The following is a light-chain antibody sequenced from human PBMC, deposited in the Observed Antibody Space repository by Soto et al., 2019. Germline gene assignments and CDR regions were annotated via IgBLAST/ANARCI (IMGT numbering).Light chain of an antibody. CDR2: GAS. Sequence: ERVMTQAPATLSVSPGERGTVSCRASQSVSSNLAWYQQKPGQAPRLLIYGASTRATGIPARFSGSGSGTEFPLTISSLQSEDFAVYYCQQYNNWPPITFGQGTRLEIK. V-gene: IGKV3D-15*01. CDR3: QQYNNWPPIT. CDR1: QSVSSN. J-gene: IGKJ5*01.